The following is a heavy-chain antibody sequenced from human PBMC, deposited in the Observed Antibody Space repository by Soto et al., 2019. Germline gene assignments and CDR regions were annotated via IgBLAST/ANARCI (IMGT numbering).Heavy chain of an antibody. V-gene: IGHV4-4*07. J-gene: IGHJ4*02. D-gene: IGHD5-12*01. CDR1: GDSIGNSH. CDR3: ARVKATLYRHYYFDY. Sequence: SETLSLTCTVSGDSIGNSHWSWIRQPPGKGLEWIGLTFSRGSATYNPSLKSRVSMSVDTSKNQLSLRLRSVTAADAAVYFCARVKATLYRHYYFDYWGQGTPVTVSS. CDR2: TFSRGSA.